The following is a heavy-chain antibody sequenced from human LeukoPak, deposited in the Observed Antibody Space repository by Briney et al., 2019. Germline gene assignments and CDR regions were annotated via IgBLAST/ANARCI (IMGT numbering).Heavy chain of an antibody. CDR1: GFTFTTYA. CDR3: AKESPVFDN. J-gene: IGHJ4*02. CDR2: ISGSGAST. Sequence: PGASLRLSCAASGFTFTTYAMNWVRQPPGKGLEWVSAISGSGASTYYADSVKGRFTISRDNSRNTLYLQMNSLRDEDTAVYYCAKESPVFDNWGQGTLVTVSS. V-gene: IGHV3-23*01.